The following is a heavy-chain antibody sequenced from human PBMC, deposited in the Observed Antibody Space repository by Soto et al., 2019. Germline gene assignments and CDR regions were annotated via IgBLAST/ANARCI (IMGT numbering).Heavy chain of an antibody. J-gene: IGHJ3*02. CDR2: ISGSGGST. CDR1: GFTFSSYA. Sequence: GESLKISCAASGFTFSSYAMSWVRQAPGKGLEWVSAISGSGGSTYYADSVKGRFTISRDNSKNTLYLQMNSLRAEDTAVYYCAKDLALDAFDIWGQGTMVTVSS. V-gene: IGHV3-23*01. CDR3: AKDLALDAFDI.